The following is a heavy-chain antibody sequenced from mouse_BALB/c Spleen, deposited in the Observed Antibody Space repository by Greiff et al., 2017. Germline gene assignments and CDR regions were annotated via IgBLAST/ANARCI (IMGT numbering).Heavy chain of an antibody. CDR3: TRLSGNYNFDY. V-gene: IGHV1-15*01. CDR2: IDPETGGT. CDR1: GYTFTDYE. D-gene: IGHD2-1*01. Sequence: QVQLQQSGAELVRPGASVTLSCKASGYTFTDYEMHWVKQTPVHGLEWIGAIDPETGGTAYNQKFKGKATLTADKSSSTAYMELRSLTSEDSAVYYCTRLSGNYNFDYWGQGTTLTVSS. J-gene: IGHJ2*01.